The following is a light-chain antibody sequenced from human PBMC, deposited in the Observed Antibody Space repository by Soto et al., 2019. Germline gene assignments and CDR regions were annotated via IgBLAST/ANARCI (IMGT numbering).Light chain of an antibody. CDR3: SSYTISSTLV. J-gene: IGLJ2*01. V-gene: IGLV2-8*01. Sequence: QPVLTQPPSASGSPGQSVTISCTGTKNDIGVYDFVSWYQHHPGKAPRLIIYEVVQRPSGVPDRFSGSKSGNTASLTVSGLQAEDEADYYCSSYTISSTLVFGGGTKVTVL. CDR2: EVV. CDR1: KNDIGVYDF.